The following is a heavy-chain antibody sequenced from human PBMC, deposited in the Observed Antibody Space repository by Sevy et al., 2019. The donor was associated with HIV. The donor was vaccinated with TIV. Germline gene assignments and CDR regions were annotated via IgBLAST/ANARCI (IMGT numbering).Heavy chain of an antibody. Sequence: SETLTLTCAVDDGSFSGYYWNWIRQLPGKGLEWIGVINESGITYYNPSLKSRVTISLDTSKKQFSLKLNSVTAVDSAVYFCARSPPVVVVPGAPSWFDPWGQGTLVTVSS. V-gene: IGHV4-34*01. J-gene: IGHJ5*02. CDR1: DGSFSGYY. CDR2: INESGIT. D-gene: IGHD2-2*01. CDR3: ARSPPVVVVPGAPSWFDP.